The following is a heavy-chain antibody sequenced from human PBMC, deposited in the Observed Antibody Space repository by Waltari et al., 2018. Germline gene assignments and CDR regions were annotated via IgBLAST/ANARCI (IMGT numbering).Heavy chain of an antibody. CDR3: ARAGTTLIWGVAE. J-gene: IGHJ4*02. D-gene: IGHD3-10*01. V-gene: IGHV1-46*01. CDR2: INPSGGGT. CDR1: GYHFTDFS. Sequence: QVQLVQSGAEVKRPGAAVKVSCKASGYHFTDFSMHRVRQAPGQGLEWMGIINPSGGGTTYTQKFQDRVTMTRDTSTNTVYMELSSLRSEDTAVYYCARAGTTLIWGVAEWGQGTLVTVSS.